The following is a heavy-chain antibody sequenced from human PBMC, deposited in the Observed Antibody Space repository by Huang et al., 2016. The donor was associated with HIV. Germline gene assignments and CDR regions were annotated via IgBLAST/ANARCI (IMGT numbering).Heavy chain of an antibody. CDR2: IRFDGGNK. D-gene: IGHD2-21*02. CDR3: ATDLGGYSFDY. V-gene: IGHV3-30*02. Sequence: QEQLVESGGGVVQPGGSLRLSCATSGFSFSHYGMHWVRQAPGKGLEWVSFIRFDGGNKHYADSGKGRFTISRDNSKKMLFLEMNSLRGDDTAFYYCATDLGGYSFDYWGQGALVSVSS. CDR1: GFSFSHYG. J-gene: IGHJ4*02.